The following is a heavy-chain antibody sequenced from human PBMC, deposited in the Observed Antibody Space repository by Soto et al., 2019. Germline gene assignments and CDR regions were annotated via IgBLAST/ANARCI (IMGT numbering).Heavy chain of an antibody. CDR3: ARGDVVVAADAFDI. J-gene: IGHJ3*02. CDR1: EFTFSNFG. CDR2: IYYDGSNE. Sequence: QVQLVESGGGVVQPGRSLRLSCAAYEFTFSNFGMHWVRQAPGKGLEWVAVIYYDGSNEYYADSVKGRCTISRDNSKNTLYLQMNSMRAEDTAVSYCARGDVVVAADAFDIWGQGTTVTVSS. D-gene: IGHD2-15*01. V-gene: IGHV3-33*01.